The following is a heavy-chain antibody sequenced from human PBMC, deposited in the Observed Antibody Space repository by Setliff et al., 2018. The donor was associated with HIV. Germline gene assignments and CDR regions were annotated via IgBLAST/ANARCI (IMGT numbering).Heavy chain of an antibody. D-gene: IGHD2-15*01. CDR3: ARGFEGFCSGGSCHWFDS. J-gene: IGHJ5*01. CDR2: INDSEANHRGST. CDR1: GGSFSDYH. V-gene: IGHV4-34*01. Sequence: LSLTCAVYGGSFSDYHWNWIRQPPGKGLEWIGEINDSEANHRGSTNYNPSLRGRVTISVDKSKNQFSLKLSSVTAADTAVYYCARGFEGFCSGGSCHWFDSWGQGTLVTVSS.